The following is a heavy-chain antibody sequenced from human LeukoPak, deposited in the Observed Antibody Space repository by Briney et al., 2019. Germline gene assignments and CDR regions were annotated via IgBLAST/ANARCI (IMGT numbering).Heavy chain of an antibody. CDR1: GFTFTTYE. V-gene: IGHV3-48*03. CDR3: ARRGNWFDP. Sequence: GGSLRLSCAASGFTFTTYEMNWVRQAPGKGLECVSYISSSGSTIYYADSVKGRFTISRDNAKNSLYLQMNSLRVEDTAVYYCARRGNWFDPWGQGTLVTVSS. CDR2: ISSSGSTI. D-gene: IGHD3-16*01. J-gene: IGHJ5*02.